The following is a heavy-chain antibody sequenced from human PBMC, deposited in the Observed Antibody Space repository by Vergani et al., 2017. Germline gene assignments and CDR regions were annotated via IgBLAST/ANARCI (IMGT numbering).Heavy chain of an antibody. D-gene: IGHD6-13*01. CDR2: ISAYNGNT. V-gene: IGHV1-18*01. CDR3: ARGLGYSSSGGWVSWFDP. CDR1: GYTFTSYG. Sequence: QVQLVQSGAEVKKPGASVKVSCKASGYTFTSYGISWVRQAPGQGLEWMGWISAYNGNTNYVQKLQGRVTMTTDTSTSTAYMELRSLRSDDPAVYYCARGLGYSSSGGWVSWFDPWGQGTLVTVSS. J-gene: IGHJ5*02.